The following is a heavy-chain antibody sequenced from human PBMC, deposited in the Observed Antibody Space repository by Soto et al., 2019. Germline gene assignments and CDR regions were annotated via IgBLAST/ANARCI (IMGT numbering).Heavy chain of an antibody. CDR1: GGSVSSGSYY. J-gene: IGHJ5*02. CDR2: IYHSGST. D-gene: IGHD6-19*01. V-gene: IGHV4-61*01. CDR3: ARLSAAWFDP. Sequence: QVQLQESGPGLVKPSETLSLTCTVSGGSVSSGSYYWGWIRQPPGKGLEWIGYIYHSGSTNYNPSLKRRVTISVDTSKNQLSLSLPSVTAADTAVYYCARLSAAWFDPWGQGTLVTVAS.